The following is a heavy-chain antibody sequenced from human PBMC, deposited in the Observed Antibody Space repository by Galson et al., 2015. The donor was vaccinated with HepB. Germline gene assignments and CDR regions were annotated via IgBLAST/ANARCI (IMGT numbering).Heavy chain of an antibody. CDR2: ISQDGSIT. Sequence: SLRLSCATSGFTFSRYTMHWVRQAPGRGMEWVAVISQDGSITHHADSVKGRFTISRDNSKNTLYLQMNSLRTEDTAVFYCARSEPRTWHNFDYWGQGTLVTFSS. V-gene: IGHV3-30*04. J-gene: IGHJ4*02. D-gene: IGHD1-14*01. CDR1: GFTFSRYT. CDR3: ARSEPRTWHNFDY.